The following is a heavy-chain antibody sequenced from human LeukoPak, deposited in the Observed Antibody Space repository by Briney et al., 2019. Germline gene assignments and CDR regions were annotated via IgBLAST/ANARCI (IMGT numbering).Heavy chain of an antibody. J-gene: IGHJ4*02. D-gene: IGHD2-21*02. CDR1: GFTFSNYA. CDR3: ARGEDVVGTVNLLDS. V-gene: IGHV3-23*01. CDR2: LTSSGDRT. Sequence: GSLRLSCAASGFTFSNYAMSWVRQAPGKGLEWVSGLTSSGDRTYYAESVKGRFSISRDKAKNLVFLQMNSLRADDTAVYYCARGEDVVGTVNLLDSWGQGTLVTVSS.